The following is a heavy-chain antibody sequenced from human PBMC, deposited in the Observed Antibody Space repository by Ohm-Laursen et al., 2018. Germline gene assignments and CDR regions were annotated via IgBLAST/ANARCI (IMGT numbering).Heavy chain of an antibody. Sequence: SLRLSCAASGFTFGDYTMGWSRQAPGKGLEWVGFIRSRTSGGTTEYAASVKGRFIISRDDSKSIAYLQMNSLKTEDTAVYYCTRGFNTSPCWGQGTLVTVSS. CDR2: IRSRTSGGTT. CDR1: GFTFGDYT. V-gene: IGHV3-49*03. J-gene: IGHJ4*02. CDR3: TRGFNTSPC.